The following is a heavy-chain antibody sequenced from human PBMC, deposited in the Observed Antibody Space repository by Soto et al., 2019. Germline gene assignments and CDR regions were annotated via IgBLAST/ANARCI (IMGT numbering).Heavy chain of an antibody. CDR2: IKQDGSEE. CDR3: ARVYDSSGYYYVDYYYYRMDV. CDR1: GFTCSTYW. D-gene: IGHD3-22*01. V-gene: IGHV3-7*01. Sequence: GVSRRLAFEASGFTCSTYWMRGGRTSPGKGLEWVANIKQDGSEEYYVDSVKGRFTISRDNAKNSLYLQMNSLRAEDTAVYYCARVYDSSGYYYVDYYYYRMDVWRQGT. J-gene: IGHJ6*02.